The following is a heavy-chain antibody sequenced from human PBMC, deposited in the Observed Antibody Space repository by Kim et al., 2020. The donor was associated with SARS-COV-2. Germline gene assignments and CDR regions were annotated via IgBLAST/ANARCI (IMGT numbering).Heavy chain of an antibody. V-gene: IGHV3-30*18. D-gene: IGHD3-22*01. CDR3: AKNYYDSSGYYDPQYYYGMDV. J-gene: IGHJ6*02. CDR1: GFTFSSYG. Sequence: GGSLRLSCAASGFTFSSYGMHWVRQAPGKGLEWVAVISYDGSNKYYADSVKGRFTISRDNSKNTLYLQMNSLRAEDTAVYYCAKNYYDSSGYYDPQYYYGMDVWGQGTTVTVSS. CDR2: ISYDGSNK.